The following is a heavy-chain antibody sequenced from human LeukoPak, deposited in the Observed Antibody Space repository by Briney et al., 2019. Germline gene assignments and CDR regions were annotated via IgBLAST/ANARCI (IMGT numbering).Heavy chain of an antibody. Sequence: SETLSLTCTVSGGSISSSSYYRGWIRQPPGKGLEWIGSIYFSGSTYYNPSLKSRVTTSVDTSKNQFSLKLSSVTAADTAVYYCARDRWSYGSGAFDIWGQGTMVTVSS. D-gene: IGHD3-10*01. CDR2: IYFSGST. V-gene: IGHV4-39*07. CDR3: ARDRWSYGSGAFDI. J-gene: IGHJ3*02. CDR1: GGSISSSSYY.